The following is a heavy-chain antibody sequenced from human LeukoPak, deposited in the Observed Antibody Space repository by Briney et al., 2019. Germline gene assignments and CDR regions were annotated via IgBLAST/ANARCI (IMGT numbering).Heavy chain of an antibody. Sequence: SETLSLTCTVSGYSISNGYYWGWIRQPAGKGLEWIGRIYISGSTNYNPSLKSRVTISVDTSKNQFSLKLSSVTAADTAAYYCAREREGPYGYLDYWGQGTLVTVSS. V-gene: IGHV4-38-2*02. CDR2: IYISGST. CDR1: GYSISNGYY. J-gene: IGHJ4*02. CDR3: AREREGPYGYLDY. D-gene: IGHD4-17*01.